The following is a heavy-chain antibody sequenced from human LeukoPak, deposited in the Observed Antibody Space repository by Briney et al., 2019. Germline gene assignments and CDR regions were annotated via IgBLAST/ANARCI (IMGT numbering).Heavy chain of an antibody. D-gene: IGHD2/OR15-2a*01. J-gene: IGHJ4*02. CDR2: ICYGGTT. Sequence: TETLSLTCAVSGGSTNRDEHCWAWVRQPPGKGLEWTASICYGGTTYYNPSLKNRVTISVDTSTNKFSLKLSSVTAADTAVYYCAHTNHYYFDWGQGTLVTVSS. V-gene: IGHV4-39*01. CDR3: AHTNHYYFD. CDR1: GGSTNRDEHC.